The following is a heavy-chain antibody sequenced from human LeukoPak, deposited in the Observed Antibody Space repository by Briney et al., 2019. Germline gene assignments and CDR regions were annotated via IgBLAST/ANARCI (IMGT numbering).Heavy chain of an antibody. D-gene: IGHD5-12*01. CDR2: ISAYNGNT. J-gene: IGHJ4*02. V-gene: IGHV1-18*04. CDR1: GYTFTSYG. CDR3: ARVFGYSGYDDFDC. Sequence: TSVKVSCKASGYTFTSYGISWVRQAPGQGLEWMGWISAYNGNTNYAQKLQGRVTMTTDTSTSTAYMELRSLRSDDTAVYYCARVFGYSGYDDFDCWGQGTLVTVSS.